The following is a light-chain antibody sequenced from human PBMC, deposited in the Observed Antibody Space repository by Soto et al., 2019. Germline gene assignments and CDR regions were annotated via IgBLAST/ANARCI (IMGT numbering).Light chain of an antibody. CDR3: QQREHWPPIT. Sequence: EHVLTQSPATLSLSPGERAIHYCRPSHSVNRYLAWYQQKPGQAPRLLIYDTSNRATGIPARFSGSGSGTDFTLTISSLEPEDFAVYYCQQREHWPPITFGQGTRLEIK. V-gene: IGKV3-11*01. CDR1: HSVNRY. CDR2: DTS. J-gene: IGKJ5*01.